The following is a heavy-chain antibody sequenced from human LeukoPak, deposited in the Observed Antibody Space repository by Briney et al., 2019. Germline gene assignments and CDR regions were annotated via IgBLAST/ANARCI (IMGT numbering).Heavy chain of an antibody. D-gene: IGHD2-2*02. V-gene: IGHV3-23*01. Sequence: GGSLRLSCAAAGFTFSRYAMSGLRGAPGKGLEWVSAISGSGGSTYYADSVKGRFTISRDNSKNTLYLQMNSLRAEDTAVYYCVTGRYCSSTSCYTGLGYFDYWGQGTLVTVSS. CDR1: GFTFSRYA. J-gene: IGHJ4*02. CDR3: VTGRYCSSTSCYTGLGYFDY. CDR2: ISGSGGST.